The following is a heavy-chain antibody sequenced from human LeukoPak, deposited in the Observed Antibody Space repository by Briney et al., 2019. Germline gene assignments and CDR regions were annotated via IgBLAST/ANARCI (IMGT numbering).Heavy chain of an antibody. V-gene: IGHV1-18*01. D-gene: IGHD1-26*01. J-gene: IGHJ4*02. Sequence: ASVKVSCKASGYTFTSYGISWVRQAPGQGLEWMGWISAYNGNTNYAQKLQGRVTMTTDTSTSTVYMELSSLRSEDTAVYYCATLGATLDYWGREPWSPSPQ. CDR3: ATLGATLDY. CDR1: GYTFTSYG. CDR2: ISAYNGNT.